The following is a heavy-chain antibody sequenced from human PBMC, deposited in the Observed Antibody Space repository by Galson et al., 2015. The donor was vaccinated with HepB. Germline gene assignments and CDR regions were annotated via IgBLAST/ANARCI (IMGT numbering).Heavy chain of an antibody. CDR1: GFTVSNNY. V-gene: IGHV3-53*01. Sequence: SLRLSCAASGFTVSNNYMSWVRQAPGKGLEWVSLIYVDGNIHYADSVKGRFTISRDNSKNTLYLQMNSLRAEDTAVYYCAGGGFYYDKSGYSYLDSWGQGTLVTVSS. CDR2: IYVDGNI. CDR3: AGGGFYYDKSGYSYLDS. D-gene: IGHD3-22*01. J-gene: IGHJ4*02.